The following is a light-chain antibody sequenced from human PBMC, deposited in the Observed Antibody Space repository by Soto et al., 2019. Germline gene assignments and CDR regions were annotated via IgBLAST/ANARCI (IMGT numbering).Light chain of an antibody. Sequence: DIQMTQSPSSLSASVGDRVTITFRASQSISSYLNWYQQKPWKAPKLLIFAASRWQSGVPSRVNGSGAGTDFTLTIRSLQPEDFATYYCQQSYSTPRTVGQGTKLGI. CDR3: QQSYSTPRT. CDR2: AAS. J-gene: IGKJ2*01. V-gene: IGKV1-39*01. CDR1: QSISSY.